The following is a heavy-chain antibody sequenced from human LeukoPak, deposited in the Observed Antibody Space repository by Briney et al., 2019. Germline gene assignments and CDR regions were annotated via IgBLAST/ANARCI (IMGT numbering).Heavy chain of an antibody. Sequence: GGSLRLSCAASGFTFSNYAMSWVRQAPGKGLEWVSAISGSGGSTYYADSVKGRFTISRDNSKNTLYLQMNSLRAEDTAVYYCAKDRGYSSSWYPKYYFDYWGQGTLVTVSS. D-gene: IGHD6-13*01. CDR2: ISGSGGST. CDR1: GFTFSNYA. CDR3: AKDRGYSSSWYPKYYFDY. J-gene: IGHJ4*02. V-gene: IGHV3-23*01.